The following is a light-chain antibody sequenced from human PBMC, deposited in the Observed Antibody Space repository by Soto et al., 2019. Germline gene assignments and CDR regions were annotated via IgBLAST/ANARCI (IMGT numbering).Light chain of an antibody. CDR3: SSYTSIYV. V-gene: IGLV2-14*01. CDR2: DVS. Sequence: HSALTQPASVSGSPGQSITISCTGTSSDVGGYNYVSWYQQHPGKAPKLMIYDVSNRPSGVSNRFSGSESGNTASLTISGLQAEDEADYYCSSYTSIYVFGTGTKVTVL. J-gene: IGLJ1*01. CDR1: SSDVGGYNY.